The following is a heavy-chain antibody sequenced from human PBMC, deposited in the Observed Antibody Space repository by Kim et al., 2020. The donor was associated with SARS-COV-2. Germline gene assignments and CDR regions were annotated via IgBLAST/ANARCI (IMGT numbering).Heavy chain of an antibody. CDR3: ARGRPLWFGELMY. V-gene: IGHV3-30*04. Sequence: GGSLRLSCAASGFTFSSYAMHWVRQAPGKGLEWVAVISYDGSNKYYADSVKGRFTISRDNSKNTLYLQMNSLRAEDTAVYYCARGRPLWFGELMYWGQGT. J-gene: IGHJ4*02. CDR2: ISYDGSNK. D-gene: IGHD3-10*01. CDR1: GFTFSSYA.